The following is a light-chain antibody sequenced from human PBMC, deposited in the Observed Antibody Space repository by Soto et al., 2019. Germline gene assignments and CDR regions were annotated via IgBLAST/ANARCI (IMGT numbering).Light chain of an antibody. J-gene: IGKJ3*01. CDR2: SAS. Sequence: EIVLTQSPGTLSLSPGERATLSCRASQSVSSSYLAWYQQKPGQAPRLLIYSASSRATGIPDRFSGSGSGTDFTLTISRLEPEDFAVYYCHQYGRSPIYTFGPGTKVDIK. CDR3: HQYGRSPIYT. CDR1: QSVSSSY. V-gene: IGKV3-20*01.